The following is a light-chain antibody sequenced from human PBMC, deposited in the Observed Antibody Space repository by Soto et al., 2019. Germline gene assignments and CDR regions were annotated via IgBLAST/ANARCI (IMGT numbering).Light chain of an antibody. J-gene: IGKJ4*01. CDR1: QLFASN. V-gene: IGKV3-15*01. CDR2: DAS. Sequence: MTQSPVTLSVSPGEKATPSGRASQLFASNLAWYQQKPAQPPRLLIYDASTRATGIPARFSGSGSDTEFTLTISSLQSDDFAFYYCQQYNNWPPLTFGGRTKLDIK. CDR3: QQYNNWPPLT.